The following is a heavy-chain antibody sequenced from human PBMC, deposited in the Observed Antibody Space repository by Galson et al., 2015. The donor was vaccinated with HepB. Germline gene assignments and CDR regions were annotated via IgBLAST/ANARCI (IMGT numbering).Heavy chain of an antibody. Sequence: SLRLSCAASGFTFSSYWMHWVRQAPGKGLVWVSRINSDGSSTSYADSVKGRFTISRDNAKNTLYLQMNSLRAEDTAVYYCARSPGIAVAGLEYYYYGMDVWGQGTTVTVSS. J-gene: IGHJ6*02. V-gene: IGHV3-74*01. CDR1: GFTFSSYW. CDR2: INSDGSST. D-gene: IGHD6-19*01. CDR3: ARSPGIAVAGLEYYYYGMDV.